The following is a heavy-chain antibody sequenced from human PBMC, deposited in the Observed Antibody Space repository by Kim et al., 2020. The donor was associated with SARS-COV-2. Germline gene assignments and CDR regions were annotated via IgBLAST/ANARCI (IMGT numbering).Heavy chain of an antibody. CDR1: GFTFSSYS. D-gene: IGHD3-3*01. V-gene: IGHV3-21*01. CDR2: ISSSSSYI. CDR3: ARDGGYYDFWSGYYPRKHINYYYGMDV. Sequence: GGSLRLSCAASGFTFSSYSMNWVRQAPGKGLEWVSSISSSSSYIYYADSVKGRFTISRDNAKNSLYLQMNSLRAEDTAVYYCARDGGYYDFWSGYYPRKHINYYYGMDVWGQGTTVTVSS. J-gene: IGHJ6*02.